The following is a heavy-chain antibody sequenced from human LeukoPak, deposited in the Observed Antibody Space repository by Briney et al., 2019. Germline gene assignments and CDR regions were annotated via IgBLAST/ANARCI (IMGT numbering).Heavy chain of an antibody. V-gene: IGHV3-7*01. CDR3: ARDGGLRELLWFGEVYYYGMDV. Sequence: GGSLRLSCAASGFTFSSYWMSWVRQAPGKGLEWVANIKQDGSEKYYVDSVKGRFTISRDNAKNSLYLQMNGLRAEDTAVYYCARDGGLRELLWFGEVYYYGMDVWGQGTTVTVSS. CDR2: IKQDGSEK. CDR1: GFTFSSYW. J-gene: IGHJ6*02. D-gene: IGHD3-10*01.